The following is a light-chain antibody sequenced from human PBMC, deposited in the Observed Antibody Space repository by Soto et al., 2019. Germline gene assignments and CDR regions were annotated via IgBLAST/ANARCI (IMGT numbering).Light chain of an antibody. CDR1: QSISSW. CDR2: KAS. Sequence: DIQMTQSPSTLSASVGDRVTITCRASQSISSWLAWYQQKPGKAPKLLIYKASSLESGVPSRFSGSGSGTEFTLTISSLQPDDFATYYCQQYYSYSRTCGQGTKVEIK. V-gene: IGKV1-5*03. J-gene: IGKJ1*01. CDR3: QQYYSYSRT.